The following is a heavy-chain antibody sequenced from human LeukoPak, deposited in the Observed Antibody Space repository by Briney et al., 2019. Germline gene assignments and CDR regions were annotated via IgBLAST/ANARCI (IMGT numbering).Heavy chain of an antibody. D-gene: IGHD3-22*01. CDR2: INRSSGSI. CDR3: AKDISPDYYDSSGYYYGYAFDI. CDR1: GFTFDDYA. J-gene: IGHJ3*02. V-gene: IGHV3-9*03. Sequence: GGSLRLSCAASGFTFDDYAMHWPRQAPGRGLEGFSGINRSSGSIGYADSVKGRFTISRDNAKNSLYLQMNSLRAEDMALYYCAKDISPDYYDSSGYYYGYAFDIWGQGTMVTVSS.